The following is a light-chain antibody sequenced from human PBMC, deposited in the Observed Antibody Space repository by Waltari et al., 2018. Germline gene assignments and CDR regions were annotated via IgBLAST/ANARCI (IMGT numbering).Light chain of an antibody. Sequence: QSALTQPASVSGSPGQSIPLSCTGTSNDIGNYHLFSWYQQRPGEAPKLLMYGATKRPSGVSNRFSGSKSGKTASLTISGLQTEDEADYYCFSFVAANSFVFGPGTKVTVL. CDR1: SNDIGNYHL. J-gene: IGLJ1*01. CDR2: GAT. V-gene: IGLV2-23*01. CDR3: FSFVAANSFV.